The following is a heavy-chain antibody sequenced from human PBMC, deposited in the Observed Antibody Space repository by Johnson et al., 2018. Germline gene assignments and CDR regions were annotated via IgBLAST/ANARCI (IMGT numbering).Heavy chain of an antibody. J-gene: IGHJ6*03. CDR1: GFTFTDHY. V-gene: IGHV3-11*04. CDR2: ISSNDRSGFTI. D-gene: IGHD3-22*01. CDR3: ARGGSSGYFPYFYYDYMDV. Sequence: VQLLETGGGLVKXGGSLRLSCVASGFTFTDHYMTLIRQAPGKGLEWISYISSNDRSGFTIKQADSVRGRFTMSRDNAKNSVYLQMNNLSAEATAVYYWARGGSSGYFPYFYYDYMDVWGKGTTVTVSS.